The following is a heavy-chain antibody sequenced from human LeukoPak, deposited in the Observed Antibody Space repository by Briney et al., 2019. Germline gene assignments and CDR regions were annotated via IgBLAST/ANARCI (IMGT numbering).Heavy chain of an antibody. D-gene: IGHD3-9*01. Sequence: GGSLRLSCAASGFTFSSYGMHWVRQAPGKGLEWVAVIPYDGSNKYYADSVKGRFTISRDNSKNTLYLQMNSLRAEDTAVYYCAKSILTGYYPTDYWGQGTLVTVSS. CDR3: AKSILTGYYPTDY. CDR1: GFTFSSYG. V-gene: IGHV3-30*18. CDR2: IPYDGSNK. J-gene: IGHJ4*02.